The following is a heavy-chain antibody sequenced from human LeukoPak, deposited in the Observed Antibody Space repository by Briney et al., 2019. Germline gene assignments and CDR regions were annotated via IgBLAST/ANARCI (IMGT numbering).Heavy chain of an antibody. CDR3: ARSPPSTGYDRFDT. D-gene: IGHD5-12*01. CDR2: ISAFNGNT. J-gene: IGHJ4*02. CDR1: AYMFNIYG. Sequence: ASVKVSCKASAYMFNIYGISWVRQAPGQGLDWMGWISAFNGNTNYARNFQDRVTMTTDTSTSTAYMELTSLSSDDTAVYYCARSPPSTGYDRFDTWGQGTLVTASS. V-gene: IGHV1-18*01.